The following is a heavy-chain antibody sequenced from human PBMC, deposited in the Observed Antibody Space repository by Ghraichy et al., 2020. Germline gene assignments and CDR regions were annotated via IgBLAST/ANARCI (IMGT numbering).Heavy chain of an antibody. J-gene: IGHJ4*02. D-gene: IGHD3-22*01. CDR1: GFSFHDYA. V-gene: IGHV3-9*01. CDR3: AKGIYYNSSGYYASDY. Sequence: CLNISCAASGFSFHDYAMHWVRQVPGKGLEWVAGISWNSNALNYEDAMKGRFTISRDNAKSSLYLQMNSLRAEDTAVYYCAKGIYYNSSGYYASDYWGQGTLVTVSS. CDR2: ISWNSNAL.